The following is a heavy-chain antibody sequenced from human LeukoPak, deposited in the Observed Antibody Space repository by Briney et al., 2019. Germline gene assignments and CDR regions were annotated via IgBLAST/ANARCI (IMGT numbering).Heavy chain of an antibody. J-gene: IGHJ4*02. Sequence: ASVKVSCKASGYTLTGYYMHWVRQAPGQGLEWMGRINLNSGGTNSAQKFQGRVTMTRDTSISTAYMELPRLTSDDTAMYYCASVQEERFGEVVPFDYWGQGTLVTVAS. CDR1: GYTLTGYY. CDR2: INLNSGGT. V-gene: IGHV1-2*06. CDR3: ASVQEERFGEVVPFDY. D-gene: IGHD3-10*01.